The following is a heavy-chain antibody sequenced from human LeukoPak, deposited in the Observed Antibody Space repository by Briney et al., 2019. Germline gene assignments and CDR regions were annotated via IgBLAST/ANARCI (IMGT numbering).Heavy chain of an antibody. D-gene: IGHD3-9*01. Sequence: ASVKVSCKASGYTFTSYDINWVRQATGQGLEWMGWMNPNSGNTGYAQKFLGRVTMTRNTSISTAYMELSSLRSEDTAVYYCARVLGDILTVPNYWGQGTLVTVSS. V-gene: IGHV1-8*01. J-gene: IGHJ4*02. CDR2: MNPNSGNT. CDR1: GYTFTSYD. CDR3: ARVLGDILTVPNY.